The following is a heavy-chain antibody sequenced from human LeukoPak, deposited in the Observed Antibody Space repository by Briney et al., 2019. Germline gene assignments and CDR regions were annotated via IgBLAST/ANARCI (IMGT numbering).Heavy chain of an antibody. Sequence: GGSLRLSCAASGYTFSNYAMTWVRQAPGKGLEWVSAISGSDGSTYYSDSVTGRFSISRDNAKNTLYLQMTSLTTDDTAVYNCARDGYDFGSVYQIALGGQETWVTVSS. V-gene: IGHV3-23*01. CDR1: GYTFSNYA. J-gene: IGHJ4*02. CDR3: ARDGYDFGSVYQIAL. CDR2: ISGSDGST. D-gene: IGHD3-3*01.